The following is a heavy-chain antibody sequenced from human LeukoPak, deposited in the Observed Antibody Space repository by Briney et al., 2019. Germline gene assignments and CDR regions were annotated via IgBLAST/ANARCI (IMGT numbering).Heavy chain of an antibody. J-gene: IGHJ4*02. CDR3: ARSSDYGDYD. V-gene: IGHV4-31*03. D-gene: IGHD4-17*01. CDR1: GGSVSSGGYY. Sequence: SQTLSLTCTVSGGSVSSGGYYWTWIRQPPGKGLEWLGYIYYSGRTYYNPSLKSRITISLNTSENRFSLNLTSVSAADTAFYYCARSSDYGDYDWGQGTLVTVSS. CDR2: IYYSGRT.